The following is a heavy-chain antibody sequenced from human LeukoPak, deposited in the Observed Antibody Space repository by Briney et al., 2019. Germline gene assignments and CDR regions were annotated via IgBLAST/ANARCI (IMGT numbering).Heavy chain of an antibody. CDR2: MNPNSGNT. CDR1: GYTFTSYD. Sequence: ASVKVSCKASGYTFTSYDINWVRQATGQGLEWMGRMNPNSGNTGYAQKFQGRVTMTEDTSTDTAYMELSSLRSEDTAVYYCVTVEYSRSAYYSYFMDVWGKGTTVSVSS. V-gene: IGHV1-8*02. CDR3: VTVEYSRSAYYSYFMDV. D-gene: IGHD2/OR15-2a*01. J-gene: IGHJ6*03.